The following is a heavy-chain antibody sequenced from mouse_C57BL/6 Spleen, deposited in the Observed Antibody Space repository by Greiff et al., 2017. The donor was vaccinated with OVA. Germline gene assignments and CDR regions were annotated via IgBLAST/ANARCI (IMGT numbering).Heavy chain of an antibody. CDR3: ARETTGDD. Sequence: LVESGAELARPGASVKLSCKASGYTFTSYGISWVKQRTGQGLEWIGAIYPRSGNTYYNEKFKGKATLTADKSSSTAYMELRSLTSEDAAVYFCARETTGDDWGKGTTLTVSS. CDR2: IYPRSGNT. V-gene: IGHV1-81*01. CDR1: GYTFTSYG. D-gene: IGHD1-1*01. J-gene: IGHJ2*01.